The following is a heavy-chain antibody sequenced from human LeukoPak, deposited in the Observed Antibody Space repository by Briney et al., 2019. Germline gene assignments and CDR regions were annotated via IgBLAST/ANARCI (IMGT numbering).Heavy chain of an antibody. CDR1: GFTFDDYG. CDR2: ISGSGRST. J-gene: IGHJ4*02. CDR3: AKDRSSEMSYFDY. V-gene: IGHV3-23*01. Sequence: GGSLRLSCAASGFTFDDYGMSWVRQAPGKGLEWVSAISGSGRSTLYADSVKGRFTISRDNSKNTLYLQMNSLRADDTAVYYCAKDRSSEMSYFDYWGQGTLVTVSS.